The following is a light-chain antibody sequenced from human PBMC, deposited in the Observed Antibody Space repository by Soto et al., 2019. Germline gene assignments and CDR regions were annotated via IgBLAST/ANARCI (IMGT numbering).Light chain of an antibody. CDR2: KIS. V-gene: IGKV2-24*01. Sequence: DIVLTQTPLSSPVTLGQPASISCTSSQSLVHSDGNTYLSWLQQRPGQPPRLLIYKISNRFSGVPDRFTGSGAGTEFTLTISSLQSEDSAVYYCQQYNNWLPITFGQGTRLEI. CDR1: QSLVHSDGNTY. CDR3: QQYNNWLPIT. J-gene: IGKJ5*01.